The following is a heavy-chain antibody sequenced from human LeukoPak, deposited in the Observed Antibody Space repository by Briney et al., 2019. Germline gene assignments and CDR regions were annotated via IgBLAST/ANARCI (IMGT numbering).Heavy chain of an antibody. CDR3: ARDMNVVPSWAKNY. CDR2: INPSGGST. Sequence: ASVKVSCKASGYTFTNYGISWVRQAPGQGLEWMGIINPSGGSTSYAQKFQGRVTMTRDTSTSTAYMELSSLRSEDTAVYYCARDMNVVPSWAKNYWGQGTLVTVSS. J-gene: IGHJ4*02. D-gene: IGHD2-2*01. CDR1: GYTFTNYG. V-gene: IGHV1-46*01.